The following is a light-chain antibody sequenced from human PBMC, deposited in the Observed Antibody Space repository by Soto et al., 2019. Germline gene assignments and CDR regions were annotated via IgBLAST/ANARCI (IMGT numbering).Light chain of an antibody. CDR3: QQYDNLPRT. CDR1: QDLSNY. J-gene: IGKJ4*01. V-gene: IGKV1-33*01. CDR2: EAS. Sequence: IQMTQSPSSLSASVGDRVTITCQASQDLSNYLNWYQQKPGKAAKLLIYEASNLETGVPSRFSGSGSGTDFTFTVSSLQPEDIATYYCQQYDNLPRTFGGGTKVDIK.